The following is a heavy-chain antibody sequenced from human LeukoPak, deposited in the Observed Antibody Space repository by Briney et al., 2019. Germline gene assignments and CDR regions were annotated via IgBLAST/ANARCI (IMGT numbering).Heavy chain of an antibody. V-gene: IGHV4-38-2*02. CDR1: GYSISSGYY. CDR2: IYHSGST. J-gene: IGHJ3*02. CDR3: ASLAYPGAGAFDI. D-gene: IGHD2-21*01. Sequence: PSETLSLTCTVSGYSISSGYYWGWIRQPPGKGLEWIGSIYHSGSTYYNPSLKSRVTISVDTSKNQFSLKLSSVTAADTAVYYCASLAYPGAGAFDIWGQGTMVTVSS.